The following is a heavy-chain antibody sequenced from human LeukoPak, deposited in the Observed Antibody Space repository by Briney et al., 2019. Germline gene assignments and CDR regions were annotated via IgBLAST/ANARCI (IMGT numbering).Heavy chain of an antibody. CDR1: GFTFSSYS. V-gene: IGHV3-21*01. J-gene: IGHJ4*02. CDR2: ISSSSSYI. D-gene: IGHD1-26*01. CDR3: AREGATAFDY. Sequence: PGGSLRLSCAASGFTFSSYSMNWVRQAPGKGLEWVSSISSSSSYIYYADSVKGRFTISRDNAKNSLYLQMNSLRVEDTAVYYCAREGATAFDYWGQGTLVTVSS.